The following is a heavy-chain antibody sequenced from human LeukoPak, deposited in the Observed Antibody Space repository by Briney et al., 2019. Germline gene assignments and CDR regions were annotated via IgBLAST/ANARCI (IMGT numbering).Heavy chain of an antibody. Sequence: SETLSLTCTVSGGSISSYYWSWIRQPPGKGLEWIGYIYYSGSTNYNPSLKSRVTISVDTSKNQFSLKLTSVTAADTAVYYCASLIGYCSGGSCYDYWGQGTLVTVSS. D-gene: IGHD2-15*01. CDR2: IYYSGST. CDR1: GGSISSYY. J-gene: IGHJ4*02. CDR3: ASLIGYCSGGSCYDY. V-gene: IGHV4-59*01.